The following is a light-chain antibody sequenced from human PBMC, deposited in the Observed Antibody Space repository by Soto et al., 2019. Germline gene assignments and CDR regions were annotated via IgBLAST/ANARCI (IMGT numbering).Light chain of an antibody. J-gene: IGLJ2*01. CDR2: RNN. CDR1: SSNIGSNY. V-gene: IGLV1-47*01. Sequence: QLVLTQPPSASGTPGQRVTISCSGSSSNIGSNYVYWYQQLPGTAPKLLIYRNNQRPSGVPDRFSGSKSGTSASLAISGLRSEDDADYYCAAWDDSLSGRVVFGGGTKLTVL. CDR3: AAWDDSLSGRVV.